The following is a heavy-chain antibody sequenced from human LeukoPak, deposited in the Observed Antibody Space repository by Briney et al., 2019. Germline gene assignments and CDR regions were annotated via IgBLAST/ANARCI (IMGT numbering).Heavy chain of an antibody. CDR3: ARSSSRGYSGYDPPYFDY. V-gene: IGHV4-4*07. Sequence: PSETLSLTCTVSGGSISSYYWSWIRQPAGKGLEWIGRIYTSGSTNYSPSLKSRVTISVDTSKNQFSLKLSSVTAADTAVYYCARSSSRGYSGYDPPYFDYWGQGTLVTVSS. J-gene: IGHJ4*02. CDR1: GGSISSYY. D-gene: IGHD5-12*01. CDR2: IYTSGST.